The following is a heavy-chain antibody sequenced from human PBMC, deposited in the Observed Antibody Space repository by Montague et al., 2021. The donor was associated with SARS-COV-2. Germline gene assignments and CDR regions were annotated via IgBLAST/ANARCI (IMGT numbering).Heavy chain of an antibody. CDR3: ARGGFNHGFDV. J-gene: IGHJ3*01. CDR1: GFNFRSYY. CDR2: IDNDGRGT. Sequence: SLRLSCAASGFNFRSYYIHWVRQAPGSGLVWVSRIDNDGRGTIYADSVKGRFTISRDNAKNTPFLQMNSLRADDTAVYYCARGGFNHGFDVWGQGTVVTVSS. V-gene: IGHV3-74*01.